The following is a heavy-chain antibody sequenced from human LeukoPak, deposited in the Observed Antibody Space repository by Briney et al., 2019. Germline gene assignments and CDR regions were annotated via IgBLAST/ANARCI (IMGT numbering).Heavy chain of an antibody. CDR2: ISYDGSNK. D-gene: IGHD3-16*02. V-gene: IGHV3-30*18. CDR3: AKELGGVTAIAFDY. J-gene: IGHJ4*02. Sequence: TLSLTCAVSGGSISSSNWWSWVRQAPGKGLEWVAVISYDGSNKYYADSVKGRFTISRDNSKNTLYLQMNSLRAEDTAVYYCAKELGGVTAIAFDYWGQGTLVTVSS. CDR1: GGSISSSN.